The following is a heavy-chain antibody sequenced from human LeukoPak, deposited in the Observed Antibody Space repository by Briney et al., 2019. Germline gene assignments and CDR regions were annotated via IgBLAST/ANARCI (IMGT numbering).Heavy chain of an antibody. CDR2: IYHSGST. V-gene: IGHV4-38-2*01. Sequence: SETLSLTCAVSGYSISSGYYWGWIRQPPGKGLEWIGSIYHSGSTYYNPSLKSRVTISVDTSKNQFSLKLSSVIAADTAVYYCARLYTVTTWVDVWGKGTTVTVSS. CDR3: ARLYTVTTWVDV. D-gene: IGHD4-17*01. CDR1: GYSISSGYY. J-gene: IGHJ6*04.